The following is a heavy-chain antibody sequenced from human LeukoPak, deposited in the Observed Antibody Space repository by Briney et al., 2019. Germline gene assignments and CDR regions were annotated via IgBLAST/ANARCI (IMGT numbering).Heavy chain of an antibody. J-gene: IGHJ4*02. CDR2: ISSSSSYI. V-gene: IGHV3-21*01. D-gene: IGHD3-10*01. CDR3: ARLVSVYGSRQI. CDR1: GFTFSSYS. Sequence: GGSLRLSRAASGFTFSSYSMNWVRQAPGKGLEWVSSISSSSSYIYYADSVKGRFTISRDNAKNSLYPQMNSLRAEDTAVYYCARLVSVYGSRQIWGQGTLVTVSS.